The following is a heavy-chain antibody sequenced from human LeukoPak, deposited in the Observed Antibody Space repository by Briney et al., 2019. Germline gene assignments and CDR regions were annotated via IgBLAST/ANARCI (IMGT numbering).Heavy chain of an antibody. J-gene: IGHJ4*02. Sequence: GGSLRLSCAASGFTFSSYGMHWVRQAPGKGLEWVAVISYDGSNKYYADSVKGRFTISRDNSKNTLYLQMNSLRAEDTAVYYCAKDSRMYYFDYWGQGTLVTVSS. CDR2: ISYDGSNK. CDR1: GFTFSSYG. V-gene: IGHV3-30*18. D-gene: IGHD2-15*01. CDR3: AKDSRMYYFDY.